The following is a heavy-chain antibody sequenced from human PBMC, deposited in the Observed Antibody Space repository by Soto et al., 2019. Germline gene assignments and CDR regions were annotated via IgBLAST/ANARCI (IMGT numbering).Heavy chain of an antibody. D-gene: IGHD2-21*02. Sequence: ETLSLTCTVSGGYISRYYWSWIRQPPGKGLEWIGYMYNTGSTVYNPSFKSRVTISVDTSKNQFSLKLNSVTAADTAVYYCARDLWGYCGTDCYPLDVWGQGTTVTVSS. CDR1: GGYISRYY. V-gene: IGHV4-59*01. CDR2: MYNTGST. CDR3: ARDLWGYCGTDCYPLDV. J-gene: IGHJ6*02.